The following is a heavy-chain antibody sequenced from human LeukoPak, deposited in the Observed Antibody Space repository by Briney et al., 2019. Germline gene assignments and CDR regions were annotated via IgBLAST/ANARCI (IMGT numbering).Heavy chain of an antibody. V-gene: IGHV3-33*01. D-gene: IGHD3-22*01. CDR2: IWYDGTNK. J-gene: IGHJ4*02. CDR3: ARGRSRISVVVITTSSYFDY. Sequence: GGSLRLSCAASGFTFSSYAMHWVRQAPGKGLEWVALIWYDGTNKYYADSVKGRFTISRDNSKNTLSLQMDSLRAEDTAVYYCARGRSRISVVVITTSSYFDYWGQGTLVTVSS. CDR1: GFTFSSYA.